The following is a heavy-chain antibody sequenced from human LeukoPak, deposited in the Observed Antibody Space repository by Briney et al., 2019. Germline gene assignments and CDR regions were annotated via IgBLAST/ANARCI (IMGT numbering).Heavy chain of an antibody. CDR2: INPNSGGT. CDR3: ARDSGIAAAGTFYYYGMDV. Sequence: GASVKVSCKASGYTFTGYYMHWVRQAPGQGLEWMGWINPNSGGTNYAQKFQGRVTMTRDTSISTAYMELSRLRSDDTAVYYCARDSGIAAAGTFYYYGMDVWGQGTTVSVSS. D-gene: IGHD6-13*01. J-gene: IGHJ6*02. CDR1: GYTFTGYY. V-gene: IGHV1-2*02.